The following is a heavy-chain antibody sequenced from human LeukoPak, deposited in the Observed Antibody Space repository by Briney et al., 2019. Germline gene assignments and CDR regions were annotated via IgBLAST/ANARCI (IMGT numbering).Heavy chain of an antibody. CDR1: GFTFSSYA. D-gene: IGHD3-22*01. V-gene: IGHV3-23*01. CDR3: AKDPHYDSSGYVMGTYYYYGMDV. CDR2: ISGSGGST. Sequence: GGSLRLSCAASGFTFSSYAMSWVRQAPGKGLEWVSAISGSGGSTYYADSVKGRFTISRDNSKNTLYLQMNSLRAEDTAVYYCAKDPHYDSSGYVMGTYYYYGMDVWGQGTTVTVSS. J-gene: IGHJ6*02.